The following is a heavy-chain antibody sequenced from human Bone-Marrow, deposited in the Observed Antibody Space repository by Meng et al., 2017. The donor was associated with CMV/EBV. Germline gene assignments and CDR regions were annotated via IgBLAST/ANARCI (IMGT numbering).Heavy chain of an antibody. CDR1: GGSFSGYY. D-gene: IGHD2-21*01. CDR2: IYYSGST. CDR3: ARAGVFPRYFQH. Sequence: ESLKISCAVYGGSFSGYYWSWIRQPPGKGLEWIGYIYYSGSTNYNPSLKSRVTISVDTSKNQFSLKLSSVTAADTAVYYCARAGVFPRYFQHWGQGTLVTVSS. V-gene: IGHV4-59*01. J-gene: IGHJ1*01.